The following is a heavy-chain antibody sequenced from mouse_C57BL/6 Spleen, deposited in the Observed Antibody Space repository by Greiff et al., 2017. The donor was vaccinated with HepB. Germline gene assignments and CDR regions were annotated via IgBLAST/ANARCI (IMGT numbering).Heavy chain of an antibody. CDR1: GFTFSSYG. Sequence: EVNVVESGGDLVKPGGSLKLSCAASGFTFSSYGMSWVRQTPDKRLEWVATISSGGSYTYYPDSVKGRFTISRDNAKNTLYLQMSSLKSEDTAMYYCARHYGYDAEYYFDYWGQGTTLTVSS. J-gene: IGHJ2*01. V-gene: IGHV5-6*01. CDR3: ARHYGYDAEYYFDY. D-gene: IGHD2-2*01. CDR2: ISSGGSYT.